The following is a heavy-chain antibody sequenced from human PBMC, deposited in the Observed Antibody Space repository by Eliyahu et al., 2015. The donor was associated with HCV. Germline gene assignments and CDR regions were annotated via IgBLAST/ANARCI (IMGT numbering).Heavy chain of an antibody. Sequence: EVQLVESGGGLVKPGESLRLSCAGSGFTFNIAWMXWVRQAPGEGLEWVARVKSKTSGGATDYAAPLKGRFTISRDDSKNTLYLQMNSLKTEDTAVYYCATSEVLNAFDIWGQGTMVTVSS. CDR2: VKSKTSGGAT. CDR3: ATSEVLNAFDI. CDR1: GFTFNIAW. D-gene: IGHD3-10*01. J-gene: IGHJ3*02. V-gene: IGHV3-15*01.